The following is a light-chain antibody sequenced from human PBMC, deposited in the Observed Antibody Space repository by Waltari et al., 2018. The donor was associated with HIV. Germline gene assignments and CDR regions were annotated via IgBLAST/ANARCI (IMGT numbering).Light chain of an antibody. J-gene: IGKJ4*01. CDR3: QQYGSS. CDR1: QTVNSNY. Sequence: EIVLTQSPGTLSLSPGERGILSCRASQTVNSNYLAWYQQKPGQAPRLLIYGTFTRATGIPDRFSGSGSGTDFTLTISRLEPEDCAVYYCQQYGSSFGGGTKVEIK. V-gene: IGKV3-20*01. CDR2: GTF.